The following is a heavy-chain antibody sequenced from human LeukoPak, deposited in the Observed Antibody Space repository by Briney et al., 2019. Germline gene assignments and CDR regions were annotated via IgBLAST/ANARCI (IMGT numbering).Heavy chain of an antibody. CDR3: ARTSGYHDYSNYPGRDYFDY. D-gene: IGHD4-11*01. CDR1: GGSISSYY. Sequence: TSETLSLTCTVSGGSISSYYWSWIRQPPGKGLEWIGYIYYSGSTNYNPSLKSRVTISVDTSKNQFSLKLSSVTAADTAVYYCARTSGYHDYSNYPGRDYFDYWGQGTLVTVSS. J-gene: IGHJ4*02. CDR2: IYYSGST. V-gene: IGHV4-59*01.